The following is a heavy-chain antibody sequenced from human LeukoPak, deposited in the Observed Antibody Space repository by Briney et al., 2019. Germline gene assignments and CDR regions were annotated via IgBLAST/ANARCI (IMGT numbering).Heavy chain of an antibody. V-gene: IGHV3-74*01. CDR2: INSDGSST. CDR1: GFTFSSYW. CDR3: ARHSVVVAATDY. J-gene: IGHJ4*02. Sequence: GGSLRLSCAASGFTFSSYWMHWVRQAPGKGLVWVSRINSDGSSTSYADSVKGRFTISRGNAKNTLYLQMNSLRAEDTAVYYCARHSVVVAATDYWGQGTLVTVSS. D-gene: IGHD2-15*01.